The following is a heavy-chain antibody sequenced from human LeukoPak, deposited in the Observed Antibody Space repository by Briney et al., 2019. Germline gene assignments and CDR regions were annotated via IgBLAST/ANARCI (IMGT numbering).Heavy chain of an antibody. J-gene: IGHJ6*02. Sequence: GASAKVSCKASGYTFTSYGFSWVRQAPGQGLEWMGWISANNGNTNYAQNLQGRVTMTTDTSTSTAYMELRSLRSDDTAVYYCARDELLGYGMDVWGQGTTVTVSS. CDR1: GYTFTSYG. D-gene: IGHD2-21*02. V-gene: IGHV1-18*01. CDR2: ISANNGNT. CDR3: ARDELLGYGMDV.